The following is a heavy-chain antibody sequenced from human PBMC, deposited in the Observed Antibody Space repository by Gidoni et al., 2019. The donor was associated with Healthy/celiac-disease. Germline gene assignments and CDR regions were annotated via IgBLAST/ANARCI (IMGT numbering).Heavy chain of an antibody. V-gene: IGHV3-21*01. D-gene: IGHD1-26*01. CDR3: VNSGSYYDYFDY. Sequence: EVQLVESGGGLVKPGGSLRLSCAASGFTFSSYSMNWVRQAPGKGLEWVSSISSSSSYIYYADSVKGRFTISRDNAKNSLYLQMNSLRAEDTAVYYCVNSGSYYDYFDYWGQGTLVTVSS. CDR2: ISSSSSYI. CDR1: GFTFSSYS. J-gene: IGHJ4*02.